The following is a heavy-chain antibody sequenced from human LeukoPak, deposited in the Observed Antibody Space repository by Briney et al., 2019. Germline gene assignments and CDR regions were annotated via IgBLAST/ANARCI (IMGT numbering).Heavy chain of an antibody. CDR3: AGGGYYYGSGSYPLDY. Sequence: TVKVSCKASGGTFSSYAISWVRQAPGQGLEWMGGIIPIFGTANSAQKFQGRVTITTDESTSTAYMELSSLRSEDTAVYYWAGGGYYYGSGSYPLDYWGQGTLVTVSS. J-gene: IGHJ4*02. CDR1: GGTFSSYA. V-gene: IGHV1-69*05. CDR2: IIPIFGTA. D-gene: IGHD3-10*01.